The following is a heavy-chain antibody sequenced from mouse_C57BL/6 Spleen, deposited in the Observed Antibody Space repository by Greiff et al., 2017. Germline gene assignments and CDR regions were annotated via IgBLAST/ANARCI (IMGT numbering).Heavy chain of an antibody. CDR3: TRTLITTVGGGYAMDY. CDR2: IVPEPGGT. CDR1: GYTFTDYE. J-gene: IGHJ4*01. D-gene: IGHD1-1*01. Sequence: VQLQPSGAELVRPGASVTLSCKASGYTFTDYEMHWVKQTPVHGLEWIGAIVPEPGGTASNQKFKGKAILTADKSSSTAYMELRSLTSEDSDVYYCTRTLITTVGGGYAMDYWGQGTSVTVSS. V-gene: IGHV1-15*01.